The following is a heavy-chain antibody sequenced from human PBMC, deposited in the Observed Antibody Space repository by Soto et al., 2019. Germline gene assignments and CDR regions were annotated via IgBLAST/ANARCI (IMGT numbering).Heavy chain of an antibody. CDR1: GFTFSSYA. Sequence: EVQLLESGGGLVQPGGSLRLSCAASGFTFSSYAMSWVRQAPGKGLEWVSAISGSGGSTYYAYSVKGQFTISRDNPKNTMYLQMNSLRAEDTAVYYCAKIEIGDFDYWGQGALVTVSS. V-gene: IGHV3-23*01. CDR3: AKIEIGDFDY. J-gene: IGHJ4*02. CDR2: ISGSGGST.